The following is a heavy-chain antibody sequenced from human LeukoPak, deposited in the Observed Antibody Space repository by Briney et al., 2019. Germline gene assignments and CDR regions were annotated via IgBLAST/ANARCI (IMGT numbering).Heavy chain of an antibody. V-gene: IGHV3-23*01. J-gene: IGHJ4*02. CDR2: ISDSGGST. CDR1: GFTFSSYA. CDR3: AKVPYTSSYYYFDY. Sequence: GGSLRLSCAASGFTFSSYAMSWVRQAPGKGLEWVSAISDSGGSTYYADSVKGRFTISRDNSKNTLYLQMNSLRDEDTAVYYCAKVPYTSSYYYFDYWGQGTLVTVSS. D-gene: IGHD6-13*01.